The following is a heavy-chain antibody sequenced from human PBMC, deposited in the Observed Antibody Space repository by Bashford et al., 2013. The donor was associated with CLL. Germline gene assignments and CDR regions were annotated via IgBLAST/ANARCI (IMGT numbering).Heavy chain of an antibody. Sequence: GSLRLSCAASGFTFSDYYMTWIRQAPGKGLEWISSISSSGSTLYYTDSVKGRFTISRDNARKSLYLQMNTVRAEDTAVYYCARDGPNYYDDSAYSSSHAFDIWGQGTMVTVSS. CDR1: GFTFSDYY. V-gene: IGHV3-11*04. CDR2: ISSSGSTL. D-gene: IGHD3-22*01. CDR3: ARDGPNYYDDSAYSSSHAFDI. J-gene: IGHJ3*02.